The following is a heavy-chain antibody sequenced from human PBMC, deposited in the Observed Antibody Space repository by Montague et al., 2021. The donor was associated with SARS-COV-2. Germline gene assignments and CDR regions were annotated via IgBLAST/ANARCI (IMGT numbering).Heavy chain of an antibody. J-gene: IGHJ6*03. CDR1: GGSIISPPYY. D-gene: IGHD3-10*01. Sequence: SETLSLTCTVSGGSIISPPYYWGWIRQPPGRGLEWVGSISYSGRTYFSPSLRSRLTISVDSSENQFSLGLSSVTAADTAVYYCASPYYYGSGTYVYNYYMDVWGKGTTVTVSS. V-gene: IGHV4-39*01. CDR3: ASPYYYGSGTYVYNYYMDV. CDR2: ISYSGRT.